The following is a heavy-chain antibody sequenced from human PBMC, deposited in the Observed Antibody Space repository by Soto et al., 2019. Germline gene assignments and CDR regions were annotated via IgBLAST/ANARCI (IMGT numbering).Heavy chain of an antibody. J-gene: IGHJ6*02. CDR2: INPNSGGT. V-gene: IGHV1-2*02. CDR1: GYTFTGYY. CDR3: TTALHFNGNEYLYGVDV. D-gene: IGHD1-20*01. Sequence: ASVKVSCKASGYTFTGYYMHWVRQAPGQGLEWMGWINPNSGGTNYAQKLQGRVTMTRDTSISTAYMELSRLRSDDTAVYYCTTALHFNGNEYLYGVDVWGQGTTVTVSS.